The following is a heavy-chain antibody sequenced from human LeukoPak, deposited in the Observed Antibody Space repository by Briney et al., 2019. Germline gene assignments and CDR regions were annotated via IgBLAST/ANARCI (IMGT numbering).Heavy chain of an antibody. CDR2: INSDGSST. V-gene: IGHV3-74*01. CDR1: GFTFSSYW. J-gene: IGHJ4*02. CDR3: ARDGLAAITFDY. Sequence: PGGSLRLSCVASGFTFSSYWVHWVRQAPGKGLVWVSHINSDGSSTTYADSVKGRFTISRDNAKNTLYLQMNSLRAEDTAVYYCARDGLAAITFDYWGQGILVTVSS. D-gene: IGHD5-24*01.